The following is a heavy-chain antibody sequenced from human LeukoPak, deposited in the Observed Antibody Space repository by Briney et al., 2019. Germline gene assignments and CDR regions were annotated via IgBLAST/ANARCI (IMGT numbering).Heavy chain of an antibody. V-gene: IGHV3-23*01. Sequence: GGSLRLSCAASGFTFSSYSMNWVRQAPGKGLEWVSTISGGGDRTYYADSVKGRFTISRDNSKNTLSLQMNSLRAEDTAVYYCAKGPRTVRFGDRHKGMFDYWGQGTLVTVSS. CDR1: GFTFSSYS. D-gene: IGHD3-10*01. CDR2: ISGGGDRT. J-gene: IGHJ4*02. CDR3: AKGPRTVRFGDRHKGMFDY.